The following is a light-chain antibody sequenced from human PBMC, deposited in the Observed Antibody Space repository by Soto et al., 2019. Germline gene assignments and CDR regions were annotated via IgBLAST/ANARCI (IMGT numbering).Light chain of an antibody. CDR1: QRVSSY. J-gene: IGKJ1*01. V-gene: IGKV3-11*01. CDR2: DVS. CDR3: QPRMYWPCP. Sequence: EIVLTQSPATLSLSPGERATLSCRASQRVSSYLAWYQLKPGHALRILIYDVSYSATVIPARFSGSGSGTDFTLTISGGDPEYVAADYGQPRMYWPCPFGQGSKVEI.